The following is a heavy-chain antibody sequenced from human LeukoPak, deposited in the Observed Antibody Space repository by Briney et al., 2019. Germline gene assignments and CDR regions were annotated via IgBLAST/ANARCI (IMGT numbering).Heavy chain of an antibody. J-gene: IGHJ4*02. V-gene: IGHV1-69*13. CDR3: AGGGSGNYYGPAG. Sequence: ASVTVSCKASGGTFSSYVISWVRQAPEQGLEWMGGIIPIFGTANYAQKFQGRVTITADESTSTAYMELSSLRSEDTAVYYCAGGGSGNYYGPAGWGQGTLVTVSS. D-gene: IGHD1-26*01. CDR1: GGTFSSYV. CDR2: IIPIFGTA.